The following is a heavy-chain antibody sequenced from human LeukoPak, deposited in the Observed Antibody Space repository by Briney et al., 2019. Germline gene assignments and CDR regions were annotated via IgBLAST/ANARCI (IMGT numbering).Heavy chain of an antibody. CDR2: IIPILGIA. J-gene: IGHJ5*02. Sequence: ASVKVSCKASGGTFSSYAISWVRQAPGQGLEWMGRIIPILGIANYAQKFQGRVTITADKSTSTAYMELSSLRSEDTAVYYCAGGITIFGVAYPWGQGTLVTVSS. CDR1: GGTFSSYA. CDR3: AGGITIFGVAYP. D-gene: IGHD3-3*01. V-gene: IGHV1-69*04.